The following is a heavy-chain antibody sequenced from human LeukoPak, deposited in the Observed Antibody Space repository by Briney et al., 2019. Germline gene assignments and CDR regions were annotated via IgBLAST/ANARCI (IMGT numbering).Heavy chain of an antibody. Sequence: SETLSLTCAVYGGSFSGYYWSWIRQPPGKGLEWIGEINHSGSTNYNPSLKSRVTISVDTSKNQFSLKLSSVTAADTAVYYCARVHTAMVNTYWGQGTLVTVSS. D-gene: IGHD5-18*01. CDR2: INHSGST. CDR3: ARVHTAMVNTY. CDR1: GGSFSGYY. J-gene: IGHJ4*02. V-gene: IGHV4-34*01.